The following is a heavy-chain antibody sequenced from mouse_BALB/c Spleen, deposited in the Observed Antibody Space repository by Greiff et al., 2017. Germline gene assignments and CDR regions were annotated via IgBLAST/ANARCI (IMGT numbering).Heavy chain of an antibody. J-gene: IGHJ3*01. CDR1: GYTFTDYV. D-gene: IGHD1-1*01. CDR3: ANYYGSSPWFAY. CDR2: IYPGSGST. V-gene: IGHV1-81*01. Sequence: QVQLQQSGAELVRPGTSVKVSCKASGYTFTDYVISWVKQRTGQGLEWIGEIYPGSGSTYYNEKFKGKATLTADKSSNTAYMQLSSLTSEDSAVYFCANYYGSSPWFAYWGQGTLVTVSA.